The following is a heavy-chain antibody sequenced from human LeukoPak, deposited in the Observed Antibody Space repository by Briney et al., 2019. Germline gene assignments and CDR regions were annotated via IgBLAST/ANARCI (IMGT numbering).Heavy chain of an antibody. D-gene: IGHD2-2*01. CDR3: AKDPRGAVPDY. CDR1: GYTFTSYD. V-gene: IGHV1-8*01. Sequence: ASVKVSCKASGYTFTSYDINWARQATGQGLEWMGWMSPNSGNTGYAQKFQGRVTMTRNTSISTAYMELSSLRSEDTAVYYCAKDPRGAVPDYWGQGTLVTVSS. CDR2: MSPNSGNT. J-gene: IGHJ4*02.